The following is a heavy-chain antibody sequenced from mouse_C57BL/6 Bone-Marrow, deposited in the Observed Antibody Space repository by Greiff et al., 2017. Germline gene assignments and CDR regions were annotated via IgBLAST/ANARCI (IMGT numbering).Heavy chain of an antibody. CDR3: TACYSFDY. Sequence: VHVKQSGAELVRPGASVKLSCTASGFNIKDYYMHWVKQRPEQGLEWIGRIDPEDGDTEYAPKFQGKATMTADTSSNTAYLQLSSLTSEDTAVYYCTACYSFDYWGQGTTLTVSS. J-gene: IGHJ2*01. V-gene: IGHV14-1*01. CDR1: GFNIKDYY. CDR2: IDPEDGDT.